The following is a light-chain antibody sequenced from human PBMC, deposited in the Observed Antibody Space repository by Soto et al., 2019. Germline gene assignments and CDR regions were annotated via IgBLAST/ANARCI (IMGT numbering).Light chain of an antibody. V-gene: IGKV3-15*01. CDR3: QQYNNWPPWT. J-gene: IGKJ1*01. CDR1: QSVSSN. Sequence: MTQSPATLSVSPGERATLSCRASQSVSSNLAWYQQKPGQAPRLLIYGASTRATGIPARFSGSGSGTEFTLTISSLQSEDFAVYYCQQYNNWPPWTFGQGTKVDIK. CDR2: GAS.